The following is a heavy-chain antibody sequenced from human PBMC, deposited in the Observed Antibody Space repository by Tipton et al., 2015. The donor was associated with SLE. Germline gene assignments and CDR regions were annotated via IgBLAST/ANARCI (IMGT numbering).Heavy chain of an antibody. Sequence: LRLSCTVSGGSISSGGYYWSWIRQHPGKGLEWIGYIYYSGSTYYNPSLKSRVTISVDTSKNQFSLKLSSVTAAGTAVYYCVRHEVSGIGYFQHWGQGTLVTVSS. D-gene: IGHD5/OR15-5a*01. J-gene: IGHJ1*01. CDR3: VRHEVSGIGYFQH. CDR1: GGSISSGGYY. V-gene: IGHV4-31*03. CDR2: IYYSGST.